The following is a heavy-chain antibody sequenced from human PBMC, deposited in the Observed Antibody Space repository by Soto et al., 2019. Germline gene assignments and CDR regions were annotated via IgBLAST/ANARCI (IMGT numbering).Heavy chain of an antibody. CDR1: GFTFSSYS. J-gene: IGHJ6*03. CDR3: ARVGRDCSGGSCYYRDV. CDR2: ISSSSSYI. V-gene: IGHV3-21*01. Sequence: GGSLRLSCAASGFTFSSYSMNWVRQAPGKGLEWVSSISSSSSYIYYADSVKGRFTISRDNAKNSLYLQMNSLRAEDTAVYYYARVGRDCSGGSCYYRDVWGKGTTVTVSS. D-gene: IGHD2-15*01.